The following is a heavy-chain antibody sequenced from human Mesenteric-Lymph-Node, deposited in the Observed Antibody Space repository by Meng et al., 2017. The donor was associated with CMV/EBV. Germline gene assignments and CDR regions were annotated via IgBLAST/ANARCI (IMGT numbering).Heavy chain of an antibody. CDR3: AIPSIAARRLAAFDI. Sequence: GESLKISCAASGFTFSSYSMNWVRQAPGKGLEWVSSISSSSSYIYYADSVKGRFTISRDHAKNSLYLQMNSLRAEDTAVYYCAIPSIAARRLAAFDIWGQGTMVTVSS. J-gene: IGHJ3*02. CDR2: ISSSSSYI. D-gene: IGHD6-6*01. CDR1: GFTFSSYS. V-gene: IGHV3-21*01.